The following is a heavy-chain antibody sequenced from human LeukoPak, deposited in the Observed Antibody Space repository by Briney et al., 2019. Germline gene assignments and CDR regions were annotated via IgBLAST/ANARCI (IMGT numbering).Heavy chain of an antibody. CDR2: IIPIFGTA. V-gene: IGHV1-69*05. D-gene: IGHD1-7*01. J-gene: IGHJ4*02. Sequence: GSSVKVSCKASGGTFSSYAISWVRQAPGQGLEWMGRIIPIFGTANYAQKFQGRVTITTDESTSTAYMELSSLRSEDTAVYYCASLVTGTTPYGEPQDFDYRGQGTLVTVSS. CDR1: GGTFSSYA. CDR3: ASLVTGTTPYGEPQDFDY.